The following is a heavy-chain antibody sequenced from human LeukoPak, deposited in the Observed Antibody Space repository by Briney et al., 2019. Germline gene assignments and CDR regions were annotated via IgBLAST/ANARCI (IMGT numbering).Heavy chain of an antibody. V-gene: IGHV1-69*13. CDR3: ARGGCGSCYRSSDAFDI. J-gene: IGHJ3*02. D-gene: IGHD2-15*01. CDR1: GYTFTSYG. CDR2: IVPIFGTT. Sequence: ASVKVSCKASGYTFTSYGISWVRQAPGQGLDWMGGIVPIFGTTDYAQKFQGRVTITADESTNTVYMQLSSLRSEDTAVYYCARGGCGSCYRSSDAFDIWGQGTMVTVSS.